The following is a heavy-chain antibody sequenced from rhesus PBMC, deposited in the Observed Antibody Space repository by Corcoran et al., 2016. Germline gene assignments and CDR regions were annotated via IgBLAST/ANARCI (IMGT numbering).Heavy chain of an antibody. Sequence: QVQLQESGPGLVKPSETLSLTCAVSSGSISGYYWNWIRQPPGKGREWIGYISGISRRPNYHPSLNNRVSISKDTSKNQFSLKLTSVTAADTAVYFCARRGSFYPFDSWGQGVLVTVSS. CDR2: ISGISRRP. CDR1: SGSISGYY. V-gene: IGHV4-165*01. J-gene: IGHJ4*01. D-gene: IGHD2-27*01. CDR3: ARRGSFYPFDS.